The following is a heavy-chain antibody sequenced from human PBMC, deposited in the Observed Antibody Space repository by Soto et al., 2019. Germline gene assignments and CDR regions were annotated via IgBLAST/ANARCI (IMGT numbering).Heavy chain of an antibody. CDR3: ARRGFDWYYYYGMDV. Sequence: SETLSLTCTVSGGSISSYYWSWIRQPPGKGLEWIGYIYYSGSTNYNPSLKSRVTISVDTSKNQFSLKLSSVTAADTAVYYCARRGFDWYYYYGMDVWGQGTTVTVSS. CDR1: GGSISSYY. D-gene: IGHD3-9*01. CDR2: IYYSGST. J-gene: IGHJ6*02. V-gene: IGHV4-59*08.